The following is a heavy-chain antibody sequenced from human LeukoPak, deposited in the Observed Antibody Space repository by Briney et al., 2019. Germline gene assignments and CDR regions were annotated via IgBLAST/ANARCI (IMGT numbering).Heavy chain of an antibody. D-gene: IGHD3-16*01. CDR2: ISWSSGTI. CDR3: VGLYDYVWGSYSRPESY. CDR1: GFTFDDYA. V-gene: IGHV3-9*01. Sequence: GGSLRLSCAASGFTFDDYAMHWVRQAPGKGLEWVSGISWSSGTIGYADSVKGRFTISRDNAKNSLYLQMNSLRAEDTAVYYCVGLYDYVWGSYSRPESYWGQGTLVTVSS. J-gene: IGHJ4*02.